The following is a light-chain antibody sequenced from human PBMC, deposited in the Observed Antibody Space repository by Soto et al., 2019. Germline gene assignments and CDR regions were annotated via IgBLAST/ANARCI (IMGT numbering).Light chain of an antibody. V-gene: IGKV3-15*01. CDR2: GAS. J-gene: IGKJ1*01. CDR3: QQYDNWPRT. Sequence: EIVMTQSPATLSVSPGERATLSCRASQSVSSNLAWYQQKPGQAPRLLIYGASIRATGIPARFSGSGSGTEFTPTISSLQSEDFAVYSCQQYDNWPRTFGQGTKVEIE. CDR1: QSVSSN.